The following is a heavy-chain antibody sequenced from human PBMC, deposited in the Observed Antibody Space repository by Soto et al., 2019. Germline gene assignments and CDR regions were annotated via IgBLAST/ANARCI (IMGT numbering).Heavy chain of an antibody. Sequence: EVQLLESGGGLVQPGGSLRLSCAVSGLTFTSLDVSWVRQPPGKGLEWVSASGGSDLSTHYVDSVKGRFTISRDNSKNTLYLQMNSLSAEDTAVYYCVTPSWNYWGQGTLVTVSS. V-gene: IGHV3-23*01. CDR1: GLTFTSLD. J-gene: IGHJ4*02. CDR2: SGGSDLST. D-gene: IGHD1-1*01. CDR3: VTPSWNY.